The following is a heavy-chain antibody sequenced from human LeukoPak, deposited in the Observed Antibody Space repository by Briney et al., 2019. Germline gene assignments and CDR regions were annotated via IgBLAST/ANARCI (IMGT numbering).Heavy chain of an antibody. J-gene: IGHJ4*02. D-gene: IGHD3-9*01. CDR2: INPNSGGT. CDR1: GYTFTGYY. V-gene: IGHV1-2*06. Sequence: VASVKVSCKASGYTFTGYYMHWVRQAPGQGLEWMGRINPNSGGTNYAQKFQGRVTMTRDTSISTAYMELSRLRSDDTAVYYCARTVLRYFDWLPLIDCWGQGTLVTVSS. CDR3: ARTVLRYFDWLPLIDC.